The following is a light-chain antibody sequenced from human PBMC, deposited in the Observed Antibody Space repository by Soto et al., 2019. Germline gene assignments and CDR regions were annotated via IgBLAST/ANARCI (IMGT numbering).Light chain of an antibody. CDR2: GVS. V-gene: IGKV3-15*01. Sequence: EVVMTQSPATLSVSPGERATLSCRASQSVSSNFLAWYQQKPGQAPRLLIYGVSIRATGIPARFSGSGSGTEFPLTISSLQSEDFAVYYCQQYSAWPLTFGGGTEVEI. CDR1: QSVSSN. CDR3: QQYSAWPLT. J-gene: IGKJ4*01.